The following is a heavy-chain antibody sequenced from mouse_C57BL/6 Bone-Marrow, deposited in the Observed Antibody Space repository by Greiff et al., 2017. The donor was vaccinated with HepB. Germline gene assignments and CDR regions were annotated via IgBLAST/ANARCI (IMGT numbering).Heavy chain of an antibody. D-gene: IGHD1-1*01. V-gene: IGHV1-26*01. CDR3: ATTYYGSSSYYFDY. CDR1: GYTFTDYY. J-gene: IGHJ2*01. Sequence: EVQLQQSGPELVKPGASVKISCKASGYTFTDYYMNWVKQSHGKSLEWIGDINPNNGGTSYNQKFKGKATLTVDKSSSTAYMELRSLTSEDSAVYYCATTYYGSSSYYFDYWGQGTTLTVSS. CDR2: INPNNGGT.